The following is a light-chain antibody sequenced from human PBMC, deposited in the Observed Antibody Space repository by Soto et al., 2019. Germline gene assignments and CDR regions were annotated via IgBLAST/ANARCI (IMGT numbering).Light chain of an antibody. V-gene: IGKV3-15*01. Sequence: VMTQSPATLSVSPGERATLSCRASQSVSANLAWYQQKPGQAPRLLIYGASTRATGIPARFSGSGSGTEFTLTISSLQSEDFAVYYCQQYHIRPPHTFGGGTKVEIK. CDR3: QQYHIRPPHT. CDR2: GAS. J-gene: IGKJ4*01. CDR1: QSVSAN.